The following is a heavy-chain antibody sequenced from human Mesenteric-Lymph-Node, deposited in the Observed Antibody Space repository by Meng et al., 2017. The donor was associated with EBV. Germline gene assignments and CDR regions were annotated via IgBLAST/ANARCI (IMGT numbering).Heavy chain of an antibody. CDR3: ARSAGGDYFDY. J-gene: IGHJ4*02. CDR2: IYHSRTT. V-gene: IGHV4-30-2*01. CDR1: CGSISCVCYS. D-gene: IGHD1-26*01. Sequence: LQLHDYRPAPVTPYSPLSPTFCVSCGSISCVCYSWKWILQHPGKRLELIGFIYHSRTTYLNPSPRSRVNLSVDTSKNQFSLNLRSGSAADTAIYFCARSAGGDYFDYWGQGTLVTVSS.